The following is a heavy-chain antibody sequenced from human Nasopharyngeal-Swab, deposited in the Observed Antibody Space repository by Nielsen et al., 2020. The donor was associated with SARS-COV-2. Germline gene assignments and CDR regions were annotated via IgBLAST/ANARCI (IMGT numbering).Heavy chain of an antibody. Sequence: WIRQPPGKGLEWIGSIYYSGSTYYNPSLKSRVTISMGTSKNQFSLKLSSVTAADTAVYYCARHALVTKDFDYWGQGTLVTVSS. D-gene: IGHD4-17*01. V-gene: IGHV4-39*01. CDR2: IYYSGST. J-gene: IGHJ4*02. CDR3: ARHALVTKDFDY.